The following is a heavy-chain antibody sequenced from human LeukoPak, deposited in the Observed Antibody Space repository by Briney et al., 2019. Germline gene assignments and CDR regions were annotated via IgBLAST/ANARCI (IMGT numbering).Heavy chain of an antibody. CDR1: GFTFSNYA. CDR3: AKYVPPSGYQCYLDL. V-gene: IGHV3-23*01. Sequence: PGGSLRLSCAASGFTFSNYAMSWVRQAPGKGLEWVSSIFHSGGNTYYTDSVKGRFTISSDTSKNTLYLQMNGLRPEDTAVYYSAKYVPPSGYQCYLDLWGQGTLVTVSA. J-gene: IGHJ3*01. CDR2: IFHSGGNT. D-gene: IGHD5-12*01.